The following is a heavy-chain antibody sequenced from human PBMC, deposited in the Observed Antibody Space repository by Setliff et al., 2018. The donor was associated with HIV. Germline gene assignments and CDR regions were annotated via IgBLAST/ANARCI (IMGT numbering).Heavy chain of an antibody. D-gene: IGHD3-3*01. J-gene: IGHJ4*02. V-gene: IGHV3-21*04. CDR1: GFTFSSYA. CDR3: ARVGLWSHYSPDY. Sequence: GGSLRLSCAASGFTFSSYAMSWVRQAPGKGLEWISFISSGRIYTNYADSVKGRFTISRDDAKNSPYLEMNSLRVEDTAVYYCARVGLWSHYSPDYWGQGTLVTVSS. CDR2: ISSGRIYT.